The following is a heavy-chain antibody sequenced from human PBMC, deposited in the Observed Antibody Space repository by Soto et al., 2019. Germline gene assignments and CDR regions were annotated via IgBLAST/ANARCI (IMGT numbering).Heavy chain of an antibody. CDR3: ARDGSTVTTNYHYAMDV. Sequence: ESGGGLVQPGGSLILSCAASGFTFSTYHMNWVRQAPGKGLEWVSYIHSGGSRIYYADSVKGRFTISRDNAKNSLYLQMNSLRAEDTAVYYCARDGSTVTTNYHYAMDVWGQGTTATVSS. CDR1: GFTFSTYH. CDR2: IHSGGSRI. J-gene: IGHJ6*02. V-gene: IGHV3-48*03. D-gene: IGHD4-17*01.